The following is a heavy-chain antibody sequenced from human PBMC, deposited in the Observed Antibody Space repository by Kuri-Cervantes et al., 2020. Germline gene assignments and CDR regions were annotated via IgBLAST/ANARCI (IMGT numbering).Heavy chain of an antibody. CDR2: IIPIFGTA. CDR1: GGTFSSYA. V-gene: IGHV1-69*13. J-gene: IGHJ4*02. CDR3: ARSPIVVVTQYYFDY. Sequence: SVKVSCKASGGTFSSYAISWVRQAPGQGLEWMGGIIPIFGTANYAQKFQGRVTITADESTSTAYIELSSLRSEDTAVYYCARSPIVVVTQYYFDYWGQGTLVTVSS. D-gene: IGHD2-21*02.